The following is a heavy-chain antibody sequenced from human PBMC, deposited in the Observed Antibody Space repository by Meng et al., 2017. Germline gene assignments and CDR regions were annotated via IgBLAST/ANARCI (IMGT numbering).Heavy chain of an antibody. Sequence: SETLSLTCAVYGGSFSGYYWSWIRQPPGKGLEWIGEINHSGSTNYNPSLKSRVTISVDTSKNQFSLKLSSVTAADTAVYYCARVSSTSCYYNCARNWFDPWGQGTLVNVSS. CDR2: INHSGST. D-gene: IGHD2-2*01. V-gene: IGHV4-34*01. CDR3: ARVSSTSCYYNCARNWFDP. CDR1: GGSFSGYY. J-gene: IGHJ5*02.